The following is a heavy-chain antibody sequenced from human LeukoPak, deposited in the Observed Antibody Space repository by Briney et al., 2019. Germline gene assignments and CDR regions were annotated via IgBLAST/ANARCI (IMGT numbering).Heavy chain of an antibody. CDR1: GFTFSSYS. J-gene: IGHJ4*02. V-gene: IGHV3-30*03. CDR3: ARSKLASGRKFDY. Sequence: PGGSLRLSCAASGFTFSSYSMNWVRQAPGRGLEWVAVISFDGTKEYYADSVQGRFNISRDNSRNTLYLQMNFLRGEDTAMFYCARSKLASGRKFDYWGQGALVTVSS. CDR2: ISFDGTKE. D-gene: IGHD1-14*01.